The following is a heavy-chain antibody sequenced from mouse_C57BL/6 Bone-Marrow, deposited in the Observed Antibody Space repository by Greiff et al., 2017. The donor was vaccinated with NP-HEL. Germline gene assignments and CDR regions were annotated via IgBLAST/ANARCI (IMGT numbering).Heavy chain of an antibody. CDR3: ARTYGRGYWYFDV. D-gene: IGHD1-1*01. J-gene: IGHJ1*03. CDR2: ISNGGGST. Sequence: DVKLVESGGGLVQPGGSLKLSCAASGFTFSDYYMYWVRQTPEKRLEWVAYISNGGGSTYYPDTVKGRFTISRDNAKNTLYLQMSRLKSEDTAMYYCARTYGRGYWYFDVWGTGTTVTVSS. CDR1: GFTFSDYY. V-gene: IGHV5-12*01.